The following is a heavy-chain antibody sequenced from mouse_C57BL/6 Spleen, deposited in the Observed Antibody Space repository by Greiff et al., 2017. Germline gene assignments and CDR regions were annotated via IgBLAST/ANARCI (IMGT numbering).Heavy chain of an antibody. Sequence: QVQLQQPGAELVKPGASVKVSCKASGYTFTSYWMHWVKQRPGQGLEWIGRIHPSDSDTNYNQKFKGKATLTVDKSSSTAYMQLSSLTSEDSAVYYCATTVVPPGFAYWGQGTLVTVSA. J-gene: IGHJ3*01. CDR1: GYTFTSYW. D-gene: IGHD1-1*01. CDR2: IHPSDSDT. CDR3: ATTVVPPGFAY. V-gene: IGHV1-74*01.